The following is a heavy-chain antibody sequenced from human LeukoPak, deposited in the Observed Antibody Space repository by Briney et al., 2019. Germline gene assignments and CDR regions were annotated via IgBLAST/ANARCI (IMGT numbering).Heavy chain of an antibody. CDR1: GFTFSSYG. V-gene: IGHV3-30*03. D-gene: IGHD6-25*01. CDR3: ARGGPGPYSIGLVGDY. CDR2: ISYDGSNK. Sequence: GRSLRLSCAASGFTFSSYGMHWVRQAPGKGLEWVAVISYDGSNKYYADSVKGRFTISRDNSKNTLYLQMNSLRAEDTAVYYCARGGPGPYSIGLVGDYWGQGTLVTVSS. J-gene: IGHJ4*02.